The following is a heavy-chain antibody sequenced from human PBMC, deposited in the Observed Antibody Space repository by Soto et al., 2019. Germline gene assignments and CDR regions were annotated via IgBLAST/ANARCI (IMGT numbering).Heavy chain of an antibody. J-gene: IGHJ5*02. CDR1: GYTFTSYY. CDR3: ARRAITGTTNNWFDP. D-gene: IGHD1-7*01. V-gene: IGHV1-46*03. Sequence: ASVKVSCKASGYTFTSYYMHWVRQAPGQGLEWMGIINPSGGSTSYAQKFQGRVTMTRDTSTSTVYMELSSPRSEDTAVYYCARRAITGTTNNWFDPWGQGTLVTVSS. CDR2: INPSGGST.